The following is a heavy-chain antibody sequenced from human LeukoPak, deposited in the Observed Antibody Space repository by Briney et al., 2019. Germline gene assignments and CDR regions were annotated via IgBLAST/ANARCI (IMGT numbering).Heavy chain of an antibody. CDR3: ARLQTVAGISDQ. V-gene: IGHV5-51*01. Sequence: GESLKISCTVSGYSFINYWIGWVRQMPGRGLEWMGIIYPADSDTRYSASFQGQVTFSVDKTINTAYVQWSSLKVSDTAMYYCARLQTVAGISDQWGQGTLVTVSS. J-gene: IGHJ4*02. D-gene: IGHD6-19*01. CDR2: IYPADSDT. CDR1: GYSFINYW.